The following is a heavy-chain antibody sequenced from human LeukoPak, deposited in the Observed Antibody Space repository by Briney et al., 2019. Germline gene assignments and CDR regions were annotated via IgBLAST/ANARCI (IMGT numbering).Heavy chain of an antibody. V-gene: IGHV3-23*01. CDR2: ISGTGGSGST. D-gene: IGHD2-2*01. CDR1: GFTFSSYA. CDR3: AKPRCSSTSCSLGYFDY. Sequence: GASLRLSCAVSGFTFSSYAMSWVRQAPGKGLEWVSAISGTGGSGSTYYADSVKGRFTISRDNSKNTLYLQMNSLRAEDTAVYYCAKPRCSSTSCSLGYFDYWGQGAPVTVSS. J-gene: IGHJ4*02.